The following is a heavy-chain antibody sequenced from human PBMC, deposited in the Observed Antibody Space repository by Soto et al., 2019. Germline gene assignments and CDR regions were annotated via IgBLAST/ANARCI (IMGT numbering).Heavy chain of an antibody. CDR2: IYYSGST. CDR3: ARGSYGDYWIVDY. Sequence: KPSETLSLTCTVSGDSISSSDYYWSWIRQHPGKGLEWIGCIYYSGSTYYTPSLRSRITISVDTSKNQFSLKLNSVTAADTAVYYCARGSYGDYWIVDYWGQGTPVTVSS. CDR1: GDSISSSDYY. V-gene: IGHV4-31*03. D-gene: IGHD4-17*01. J-gene: IGHJ4*02.